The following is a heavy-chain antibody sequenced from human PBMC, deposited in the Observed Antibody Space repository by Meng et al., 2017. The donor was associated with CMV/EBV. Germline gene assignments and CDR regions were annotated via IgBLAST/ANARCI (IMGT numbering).Heavy chain of an antibody. V-gene: IGHV3-53*01. CDR1: GFTVSSNY. CDR2: IYSGGST. CDR3: AREYYDSSGYYCAY. D-gene: IGHD3-22*01. J-gene: IGHJ4*02. Sequence: GESLKISCAASGFTVSSNYMSWVRQAPGKGLEWVSVIYSGGSTYYADSVKGRFTISRDNSKNTLYLQMISLRAEDTAVYYCAREYYDSSGYYCAYWGQGTLVTVSS.